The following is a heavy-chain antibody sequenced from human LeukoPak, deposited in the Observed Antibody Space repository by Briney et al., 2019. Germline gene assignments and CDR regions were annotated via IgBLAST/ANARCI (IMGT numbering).Heavy chain of an antibody. V-gene: IGHV1-69*06. D-gene: IGHD1-20*01. J-gene: IGHJ3*02. CDR2: IIPIFGTA. Sequence: SVTVSCKASGGTFSSYAISWVRQAPGQGLEWMGGIIPIFGTANYAQKFQGRVTITADKSTSTAYMELSSLRSEDTAVYYCARERSITPDKRYNWKWSRSDAFDIWGQGTMVTVSS. CDR3: ARERSITPDKRYNWKWSRSDAFDI. CDR1: GGTFSSYA.